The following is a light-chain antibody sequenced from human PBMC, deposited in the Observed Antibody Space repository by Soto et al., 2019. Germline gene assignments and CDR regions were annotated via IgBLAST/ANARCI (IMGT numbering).Light chain of an antibody. Sequence: EIVMTQSPPTLSVSPGERASLSCRASQTVSGNLAWYQQKPGQAPRLLIYGVSTRATGVPGRFSGSGSGTDFTLTISSLQSEDFAVYYCQQYNNWPPWTFGQGTKVDIK. V-gene: IGKV3-15*01. CDR2: GVS. CDR3: QQYNNWPPWT. CDR1: QTVSGN. J-gene: IGKJ1*01.